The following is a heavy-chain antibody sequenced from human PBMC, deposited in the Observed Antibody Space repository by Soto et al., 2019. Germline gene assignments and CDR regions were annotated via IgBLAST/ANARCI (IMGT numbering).Heavy chain of an antibody. CDR2: IYPGDSDS. Sequence: GESLKISCKGSGFTFTSYWIAWVRQMPGKGLEWMGIIYPGDSDSSYSPSFQGQVTISADKSINTAYLHWSSLKASDTAIYYCAKHEGYCTTTTCSNFDYWGQGTLGTFSS. CDR3: AKHEGYCTTTTCSNFDY. V-gene: IGHV5-51*01. D-gene: IGHD2-2*01. J-gene: IGHJ4*02. CDR1: GFTFTSYW.